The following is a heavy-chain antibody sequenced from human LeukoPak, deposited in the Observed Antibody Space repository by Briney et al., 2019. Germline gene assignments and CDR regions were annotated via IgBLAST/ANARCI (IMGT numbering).Heavy chain of an antibody. V-gene: IGHV4-59*08. CDR2: IYYTGGT. CDR3: AKYGNSGWVFDK. D-gene: IGHD6-19*01. J-gene: IGHJ4*02. CDR1: GGSIGSDY. Sequence: ASETLSLTCTVSGGSIGSDYWTWIRPPPGKGLEYIGYIYYTGGTNYNPSLKSRVTISVDTSNNQFSLQLSSVAAADTAVYFCAKYGNSGWVFDKWAKGTVVRVST.